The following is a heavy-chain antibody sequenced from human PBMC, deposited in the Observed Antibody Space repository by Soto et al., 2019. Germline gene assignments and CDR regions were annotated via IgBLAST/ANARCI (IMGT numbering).Heavy chain of an antibody. D-gene: IGHD6-19*01. V-gene: IGHV4-59*01. CDR1: GGAIGGYY. CDR3: ARHRPGSCLLCFDP. J-gene: IGHJ5*01. CDR2: VSYSGST. Sequence: SETLSLTCSLSGGAIGGYYWNWIRQPPGKALEWIGYVSYSGSTDYNPSLKSRVSISIDTSKNQFSLKLISVTAADTAVYFCARHRPGSCLLCFDPLGQRAQVTVPS.